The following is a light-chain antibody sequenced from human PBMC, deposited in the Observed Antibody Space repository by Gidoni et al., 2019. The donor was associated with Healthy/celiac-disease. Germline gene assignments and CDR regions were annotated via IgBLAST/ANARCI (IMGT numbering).Light chain of an antibody. CDR3: QQYYNWPRYS. V-gene: IGKV3-15*01. CDR2: GSS. CDR1: QSFSSN. J-gene: IGKJ2*03. Sequence: EIVMTQSPATLSVSPGERVTLSCRASQSFSSNLAWYQQKPGQAPRLLIYGSSTRATGIPARFSGSGSVTEFTLTISSLQSEDFAVYYCQQYYNWPRYSFVQGTKLDIK.